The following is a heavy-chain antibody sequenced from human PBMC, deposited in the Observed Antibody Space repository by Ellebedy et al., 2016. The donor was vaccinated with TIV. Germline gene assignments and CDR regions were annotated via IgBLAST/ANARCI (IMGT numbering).Heavy chain of an antibody. J-gene: IGHJ4*02. V-gene: IGHV1-8*01. CDR3: ARSGSYSGDIDY. CDR2: MNPNSGNT. D-gene: IGHD1-26*01. Sequence: ASVKVSCXASGYTFTSYDINWVRQATGQGLEWMGWMNPNSGNTGYAQKFQGRVTMTRNTSISTAYMELSSLRSDDTAVYYCARSGSYSGDIDYWGQGTLVTVSS. CDR1: GYTFTSYD.